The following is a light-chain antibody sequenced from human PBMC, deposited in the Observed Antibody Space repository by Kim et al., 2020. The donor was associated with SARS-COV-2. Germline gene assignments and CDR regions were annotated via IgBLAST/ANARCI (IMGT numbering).Light chain of an antibody. J-gene: IGLJ1*01. Sequence: QSALTQPASVSGSPGQSIIISCTGSSSDIGSRNYVSWYQQYPGKAPNLMIYDVSRRPSGVSNRFYGSKSGNTASLTISGLQAEDEADYYCSSFTSSISYVFGTGTKVTVL. CDR3: SSFTSSISYV. CDR1: SSDIGSRNY. CDR2: DVS. V-gene: IGLV2-14*03.